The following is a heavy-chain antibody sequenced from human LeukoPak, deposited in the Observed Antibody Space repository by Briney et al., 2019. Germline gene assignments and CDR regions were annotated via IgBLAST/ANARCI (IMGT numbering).Heavy chain of an antibody. D-gene: IGHD6-19*01. CDR1: GYTFTSNY. CDR3: ARGYSNGWYHDY. Sequence: GASVKVSCKAFGYTFTSNYMHWVRQAPGQGPEWMGVISPSGGSTTYAQKFQGRVTLTRDMSTSTDYMELSSVRSEDMAIYYCARGYSNGWYHDYWGQGTPVIVSS. J-gene: IGHJ4*02. CDR2: ISPSGGST. V-gene: IGHV1-46*01.